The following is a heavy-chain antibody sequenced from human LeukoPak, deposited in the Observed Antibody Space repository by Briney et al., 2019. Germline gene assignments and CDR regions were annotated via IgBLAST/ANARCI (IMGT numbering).Heavy chain of an antibody. D-gene: IGHD1-26*01. CDR3: PRDESGSYTH. CDR1: GFTFGDYA. J-gene: IGHJ4*02. V-gene: IGHV3-43*02. CDR2: ISGVGGST. Sequence: GGSLRLSCAASGFTFGDYAMHWVRQPPGKGLEWVSLISGVGGSTRSANSVKGRFAISRDNSKNSLFLQMNTLRSEDTAFYYCPRDESGSYTHWGRGTLVTVSS.